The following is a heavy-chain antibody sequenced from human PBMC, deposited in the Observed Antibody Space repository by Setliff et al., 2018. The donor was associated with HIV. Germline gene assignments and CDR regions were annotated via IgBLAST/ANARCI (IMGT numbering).Heavy chain of an antibody. J-gene: IGHJ4*02. CDR2: MNPDSGNT. D-gene: IGHD5-12*01. Sequence: ASVKVSCKASGYTFTSNDVYWARQATGQGLEWMGWMNPDSGNTGYAQKFQGRVTLTRNTSLTTAYMELSSLRSDDTAVYYCARGRWLQSFDYWGQGTLVTVSS. V-gene: IGHV1-8*02. CDR1: GYTFTSND. CDR3: ARGRWLQSFDY.